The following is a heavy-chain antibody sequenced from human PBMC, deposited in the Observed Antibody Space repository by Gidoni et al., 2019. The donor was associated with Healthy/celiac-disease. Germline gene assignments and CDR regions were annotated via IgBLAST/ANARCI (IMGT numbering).Heavy chain of an antibody. V-gene: IGHV3-13*01. D-gene: IGHD2-8*01. CDR2: IGTAGDT. Sequence: EVQLVESGGGLVQPGGSLRLSCAASGFTFSSYDMHWVRQATGKGLELVSAIGTAGDTYYPGSVKGRFTISRENAKNSLYLQMNSLRAGDTAVYYCARDAVGYCTNGVCYRRYYGMDVWGQGTTVTVSS. CDR1: GFTFSSYD. CDR3: ARDAVGYCTNGVCYRRYYGMDV. J-gene: IGHJ6*02.